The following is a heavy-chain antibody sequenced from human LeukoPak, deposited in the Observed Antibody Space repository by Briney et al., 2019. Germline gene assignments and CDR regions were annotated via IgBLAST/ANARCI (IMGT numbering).Heavy chain of an antibody. V-gene: IGHV3-30*03. Sequence: GGSLRLSCAASGFTFSSYGMHWVRQASGKGLEWVAVISYDGSNKYYADSVKGRFTISRDNSKNTLYLQMNSLRAEDTAVYYCASPDSGSYDRDDYWGQGTLVTVSS. CDR3: ASPDSGSYDRDDY. CDR1: GFTFSSYG. CDR2: ISYDGSNK. J-gene: IGHJ4*02. D-gene: IGHD1-26*01.